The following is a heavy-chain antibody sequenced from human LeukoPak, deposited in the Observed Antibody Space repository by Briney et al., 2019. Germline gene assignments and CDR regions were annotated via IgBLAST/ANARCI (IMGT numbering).Heavy chain of an antibody. V-gene: IGHV3-23*01. Sequence: GGSLRLSCAASGFTFSSYAMSWVRQAPGKGLEWVSAISGSGGSTYYADSVKGRFTISRDNSKNTLYLQMNSLRAEDTAVYYCASPYYDFWSGYSSDAYHFDYWGQGTLVTVSS. J-gene: IGHJ4*02. CDR3: ASPYYDFWSGYSSDAYHFDY. CDR1: GFTFSSYA. D-gene: IGHD3-3*01. CDR2: ISGSGGST.